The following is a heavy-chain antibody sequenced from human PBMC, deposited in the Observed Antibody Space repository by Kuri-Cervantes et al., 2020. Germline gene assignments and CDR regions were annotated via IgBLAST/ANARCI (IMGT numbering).Heavy chain of an antibody. CDR1: GYTFTSYY. CDR2: INPSGGST. CDR3: ARDSDDLQGRGWFDP. D-gene: IGHD3-3*01. V-gene: IGHV1-46*01. J-gene: IGHJ5*02. Sequence: ASATVSCQASGYTFTSYYMHWVRQAPGQGLEWMGIINPSGGSTSYAQKFQGRVTMTRDTSTSTVYMELSSLRSEDTAVYYCARDSDDLQGRGWFDPWGQGTLVTVSS.